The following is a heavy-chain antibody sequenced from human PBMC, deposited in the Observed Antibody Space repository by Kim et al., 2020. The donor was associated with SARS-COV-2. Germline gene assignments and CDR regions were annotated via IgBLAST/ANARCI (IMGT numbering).Heavy chain of an antibody. V-gene: IGHV3-30*18. CDR1: GFTFSRYG. J-gene: IGHJ6*02. CDR2: ISYDGSNN. Sequence: GGSLRLSCAASGFTFSRYGMHWVRQAPGKGLEWVAVISYDGSNNYYADSVKGRFTISRDNSKNTLYLQMNSLRAEDTAVYYCAKDEVTLIHGWGMDVWGQGTTVTVSS. CDR3: AKDEVTLIHGWGMDV. D-gene: IGHD3-22*01.